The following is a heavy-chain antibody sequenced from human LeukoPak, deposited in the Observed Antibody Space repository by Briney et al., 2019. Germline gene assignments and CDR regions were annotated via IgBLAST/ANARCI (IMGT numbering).Heavy chain of an antibody. D-gene: IGHD5-24*01. Sequence: GGSLRLSCAASGFTFSSYGMHWVRPATGKGLEWVSAIGTAGDTYYPGSVRGRFTISRENAKNSLYLQMNSLRVGDTAVYYCARVSGYDGYNYLDYWGQGTLVTVSS. CDR1: GFTFSSYG. V-gene: IGHV3-13*01. CDR2: IGTAGDT. J-gene: IGHJ4*02. CDR3: ARVSGYDGYNYLDY.